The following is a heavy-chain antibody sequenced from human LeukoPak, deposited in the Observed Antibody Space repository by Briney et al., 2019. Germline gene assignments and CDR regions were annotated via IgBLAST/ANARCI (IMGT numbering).Heavy chain of an antibody. CDR1: GFTFSSYA. Sequence: GRSLRLSCAASGFTFSSYATSWARQAPGKGLEWVSAMSGSGGNTYYADSVKGRFTISRDNSKNTLYLQMNSLRAEDTAVYYCAKDEESSGWDLYYCYGMDVWGQGTTVTVSS. CDR2: MSGSGGNT. J-gene: IGHJ6*02. V-gene: IGHV3-23*01. D-gene: IGHD6-19*01. CDR3: AKDEESSGWDLYYCYGMDV.